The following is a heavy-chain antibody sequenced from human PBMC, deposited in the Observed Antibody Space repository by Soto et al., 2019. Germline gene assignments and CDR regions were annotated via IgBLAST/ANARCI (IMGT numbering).Heavy chain of an antibody. CDR1: GGSIISDGYS. CDR2: IYEGGNT. J-gene: IGHJ3*02. V-gene: IGHV4-30-2*01. Sequence: SSETLSLTCAVSGGSIISDGYSWSWIRQPPGKGLQWIGHIYEGGNTYYTPSLESRVAISTDKSNNQFSLRLSSVTAADTAVYYCVRRSPEDAFDIWGQGTMVTVSS. CDR3: VRRSPEDAFDI.